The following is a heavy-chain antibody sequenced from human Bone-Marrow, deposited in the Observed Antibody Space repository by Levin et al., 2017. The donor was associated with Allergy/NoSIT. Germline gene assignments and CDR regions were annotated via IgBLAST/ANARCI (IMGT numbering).Heavy chain of an antibody. CDR1: GFTFSSYS. D-gene: IGHD2-15*01. J-gene: IGHJ6*02. CDR2: ISSSSSTI. Sequence: GESLKISCAASGFTFSSYSMNWVRQAPGKGLEWVSYISSSSSTIYYADSVKGRFTISRDNAKNSLYLQMNSLRAEDTAVYYCARGRGCSGGSCYYYYGMDVWGQGTTVTVSS. CDR3: ARGRGCSGGSCYYYYGMDV. V-gene: IGHV3-48*01.